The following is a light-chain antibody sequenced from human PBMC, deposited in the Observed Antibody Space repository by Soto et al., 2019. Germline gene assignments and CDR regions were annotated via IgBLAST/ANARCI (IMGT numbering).Light chain of an antibody. CDR2: DAS. CDR3: QQYHGAPYT. J-gene: IGKJ2*01. CDR1: ESVSSW. Sequence: DIQMTQSPSTLSASVGDRVTITCRANESVSSWLAWYQQKPGKAPKLLIYDASSLESGVPSRFSGRGSGSEFTLSISSLQPDDFATFYCQQYHGAPYTFGQGTKLEIK. V-gene: IGKV1-5*01.